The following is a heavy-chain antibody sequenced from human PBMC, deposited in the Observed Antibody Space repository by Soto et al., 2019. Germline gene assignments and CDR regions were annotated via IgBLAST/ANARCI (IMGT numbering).Heavy chain of an antibody. CDR3: AQQLGNYYSGRDV. V-gene: IGHV6-1*01. CDR1: GDSFSINIAA. J-gene: IGHJ6*02. CDR2: TYYRSKWYN. Sequence: SQTLSLTCAISGDSFSINIAAWNWIRQSPSRGLEWLGRTYYRSKWYNDYAVSVKSRITINPDTSKNQFSLQLNSVTPEDTAVYYCAQQLGNYYSGRDVGGQGTTVPVSS. D-gene: IGHD6-13*01.